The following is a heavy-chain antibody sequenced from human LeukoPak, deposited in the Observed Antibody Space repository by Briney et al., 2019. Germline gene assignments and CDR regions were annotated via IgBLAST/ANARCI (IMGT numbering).Heavy chain of an antibody. CDR3: ARKGQWGLRDDGMDV. J-gene: IGHJ6*02. CDR1: GGSISSGGYY. V-gene: IGHV4-31*03. Sequence: SETLSLTCTVSGGSISSGGYYWSWIRQHPGKGLEWIGYIYYSGSSRNNPSLKSRVTISVDTSKNQFSLKLSSVTAADTAVYYCARKGQWGLRDDGMDVWGQGTTVTVS. D-gene: IGHD3-16*01. CDR2: IYYSGSS.